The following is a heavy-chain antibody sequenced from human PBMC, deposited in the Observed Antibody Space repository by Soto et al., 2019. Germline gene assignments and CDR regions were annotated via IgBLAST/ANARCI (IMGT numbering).Heavy chain of an antibody. V-gene: IGHV3-21*06. CDR3: ARESEDLTSNFDY. CDR2: ISSTTNYI. J-gene: IGHJ4*02. CDR1: GFIFTRYS. Sequence: GGSLRLSCAASGFIFTRYSMNWVRQAPGKGPEWVSSISSTTNYIYYGDSMKGRFTISRDNAKNSLYLEMNSLRAEGTAVYYCARESEDLTSNFDYWGQGTLVTVSS.